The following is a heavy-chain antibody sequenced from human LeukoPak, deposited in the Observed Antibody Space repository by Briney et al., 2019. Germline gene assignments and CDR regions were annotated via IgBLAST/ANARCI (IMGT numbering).Heavy chain of an antibody. CDR1: GYSISTGYY. D-gene: IGHD3-16*02. CDR2: FYHGGST. CDR3: ARRGATYDYVWGSYRYRINYYFDY. V-gene: IGHV4-38-2*02. Sequence: PSETLSLTCTVSGYSISTGYYWDWIRQPPGKGLEWVGTFYHGGSTYYNPSLKSRVTISVDTSKNQFSLKLSSVTAADTAVYYCARRGATYDYVWGSYRYRINYYFDYWGQGTLVTVSS. J-gene: IGHJ4*02.